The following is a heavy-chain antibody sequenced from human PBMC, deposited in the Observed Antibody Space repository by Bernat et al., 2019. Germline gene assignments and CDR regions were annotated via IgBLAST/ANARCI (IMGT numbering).Heavy chain of an antibody. J-gene: IGHJ4*02. CDR1: GYTFTSYG. CDR3: ARATSGDTAMVEADY. Sequence: QVQLVQSGAEVKKPGASVEVSCKASGYTFTSYGISWVRQAPGQGLEWMGWISAYNGNTNYAQKLQGRVTMTTDTSTSTAYMELRSLRSDDTTVYYCARATSGDTAMVEADYWGQGTLVTVSS. D-gene: IGHD5-18*01. CDR2: ISAYNGNT. V-gene: IGHV1-18*01.